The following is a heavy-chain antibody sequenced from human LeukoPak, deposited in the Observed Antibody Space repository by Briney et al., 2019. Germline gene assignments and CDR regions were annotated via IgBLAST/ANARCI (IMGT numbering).Heavy chain of an antibody. CDR3: ARQVDTTMALPDY. CDR1: GYTFTIYG. V-gene: IGHV1-18*01. CDR2: ISAYNGHT. D-gene: IGHD5-18*01. Sequence: GASVTVSFTSSGYTFTIYGISWVRQAPGQALEGMGWISAYNGHTNYAQKFQGRVTMTTDTSTSTAYMELRSLRSGDTGVYYCARQVDTTMALPDYWGQGTLVTVSS. J-gene: IGHJ4*02.